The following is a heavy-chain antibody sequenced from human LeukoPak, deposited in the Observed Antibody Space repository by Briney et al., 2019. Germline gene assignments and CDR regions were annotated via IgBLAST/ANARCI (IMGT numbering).Heavy chain of an antibody. J-gene: IGHJ4*02. D-gene: IGHD5-24*01. CDR2: ISSSSNTI. CDR3: VRDFYGYNWINYLVY. CDR1: GFTFSTYI. Sequence: PGGSLRLSCAASGFTFSTYIMHWVRQSPGKGLEWVSYISSSSNTIYYSDSVQGRFTISRDNAKNSLYLQMNSLRADDTAVYYCVRDFYGYNWINYLVYWGRGTLVTVSS. V-gene: IGHV3-48*04.